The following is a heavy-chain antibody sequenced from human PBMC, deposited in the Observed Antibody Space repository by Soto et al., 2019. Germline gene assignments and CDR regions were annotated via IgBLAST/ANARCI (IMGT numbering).Heavy chain of an antibody. CDR3: TTWLTAHFDY. CDR2: SSGRRTGNT. Sequence: GGSLRLSCAASGFTFSSYTLNWVRRDPGKGLEWVATSSGRRTGNTHYSDSVRGRFTLSRDYSRNILFLQMDSLRADDTALYYCTTWLTAHFDYWGRGTQVTVSS. J-gene: IGHJ4*02. D-gene: IGHD2-21*02. CDR1: GFTFSSYT. V-gene: IGHV3-23*01.